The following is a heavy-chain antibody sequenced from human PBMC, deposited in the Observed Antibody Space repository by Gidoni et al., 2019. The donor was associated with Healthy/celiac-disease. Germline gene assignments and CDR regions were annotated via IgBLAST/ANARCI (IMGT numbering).Heavy chain of an antibody. CDR3: ARPAVAAAGRQVTWFDP. J-gene: IGHJ5*02. CDR2: IWYDGSNK. CDR1: GFTFSSYG. Sequence: QVQLVESGGGVVQPGRSLRLSCAASGFTFSSYGMHWVRQAPGKGLEWVAVIWYDGSNKYYADSVKGRFTISRDNSKNTLYLQMNSLRAEDTAVYYCARPAVAAAGRQVTWFDPWGQGTLVTVSS. D-gene: IGHD6-13*01. V-gene: IGHV3-33*01.